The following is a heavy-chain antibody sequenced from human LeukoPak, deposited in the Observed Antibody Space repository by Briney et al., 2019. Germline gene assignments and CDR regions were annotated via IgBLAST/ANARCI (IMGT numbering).Heavy chain of an antibody. CDR2: IGHDGADK. D-gene: IGHD3-22*01. V-gene: IGHV3-30*04. J-gene: IGHJ4*02. Sequence: PGGSLRLSCAASGFTFSHYALHWVHQAPGKGLEWVALIGHDGADKYYADSVKGRFLISRDNSKNMLFLQMNSLIIEDTAVYYCARNSDYYDYSPQSVWGQGTLVTVS. CDR1: GFTFSHYA. CDR3: ARNSDYYDYSPQSV.